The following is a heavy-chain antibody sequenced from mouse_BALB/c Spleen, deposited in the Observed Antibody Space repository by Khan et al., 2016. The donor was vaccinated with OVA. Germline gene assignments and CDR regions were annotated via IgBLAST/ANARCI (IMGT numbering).Heavy chain of an antibody. J-gene: IGHJ2*01. D-gene: IGHD2-1*01. V-gene: IGHV5-6-3*01. CDR3: ARVVIFYYGNYAYSFDY. Sequence: EVELVESGGGLVQPGGSLKLSCAASGFTFSSYGMSWVRQTPDKRLELVATINTNVGSTYYPDSVKGRFTISRDNAKNTLYLQMSSLKSEDTAMYYYARVVIFYYGNYAYSFDYWGQGTTVTVSS. CDR2: INTNVGST. CDR1: GFTFSSYG.